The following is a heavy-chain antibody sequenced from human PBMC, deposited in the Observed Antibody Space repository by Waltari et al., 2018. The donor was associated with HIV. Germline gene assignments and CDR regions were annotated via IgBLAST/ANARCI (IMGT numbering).Heavy chain of an antibody. J-gene: IGHJ4*02. CDR1: GFTFSSYS. CDR3: ARDSPYYYDSSGWFDY. Sequence: EVQLVESGGGLVQPGGSLRLSCAASGFTFSSYSMNWVRQAPGKGLEWVSYISSSSSTRYYADSVKGRFTISRDNAKNSLYLQMNSLRAEDTAVYYCARDSPYYYDSSGWFDYWGQGTLVTVSS. D-gene: IGHD3-22*01. V-gene: IGHV3-48*04. CDR2: ISSSSSTR.